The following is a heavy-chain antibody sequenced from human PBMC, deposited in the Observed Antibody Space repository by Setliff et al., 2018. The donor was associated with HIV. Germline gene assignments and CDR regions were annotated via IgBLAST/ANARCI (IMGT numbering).Heavy chain of an antibody. V-gene: IGHV3-23*01. CDR3: ARDCRVGWVFTYGMDV. CDR1: GFTFSIYA. CDR2: ISGSGGNT. Sequence: PGGSLRLSCAASGFTFSIYAMSWVRQAPGKGLEWVSDISGSGGNTYYADSVKGRFTISRDNSKNTLFLQMNSLRPEDTAVYYCARDCRVGWVFTYGMDVWGQGTLVTVSS. J-gene: IGHJ6*02. D-gene: IGHD6-13*01.